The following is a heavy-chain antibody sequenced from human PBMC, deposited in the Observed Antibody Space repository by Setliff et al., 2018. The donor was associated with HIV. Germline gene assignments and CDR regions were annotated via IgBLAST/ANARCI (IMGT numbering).Heavy chain of an antibody. CDR1: GFTFSTYS. J-gene: IGHJ6*03. V-gene: IGHV3-73*01. Sequence: PGGSLRLSCAASGFTFSTYSMSWVRQAPGKGLEWVGRIRSKDNSYATTYPASLKGRFTISRDDSKNTAYLQMYSLKTEDTAVYYCTRRLIDTYYYESGTYPSMDVWGKGTTVTVSS. CDR2: IRSKDNSYAT. CDR3: TRRLIDTYYYESGTYPSMDV. D-gene: IGHD3-10*01.